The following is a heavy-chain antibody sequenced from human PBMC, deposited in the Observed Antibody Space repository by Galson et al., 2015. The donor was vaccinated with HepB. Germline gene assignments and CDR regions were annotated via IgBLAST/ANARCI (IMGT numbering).Heavy chain of an antibody. CDR1: GFTFSDYY. D-gene: IGHD3-22*01. Sequence: SLRLSCAASGFTFSDYYMSWVRQAPGKGLEWVSYISSSGCTIYYADSVKGRFTISRDNAKNSLYLQMNSLRAEDTAVYYCARNPIDSSSLSFGYWGQGTLVAVSS. V-gene: IGHV3-11*01. CDR2: ISSSGCTI. CDR3: ARNPIDSSSLSFGY. J-gene: IGHJ4*02.